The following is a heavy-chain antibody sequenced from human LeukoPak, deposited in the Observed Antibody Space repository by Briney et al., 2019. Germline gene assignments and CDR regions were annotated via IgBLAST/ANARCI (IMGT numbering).Heavy chain of an antibody. J-gene: IGHJ4*02. CDR2: IRYDGGNK. D-gene: IGHD2-15*01. V-gene: IGHV3-30*02. Sequence: PGGSLRLSCAASGFTFSSYGMHWVRQAPGKGLEWVAFIRYDGGNKYYADSVKGRFTISRDNSKNTLYLQMNSLRAEDTAVYYCAKDRPYCSGGSCYSDYWGQGTLVTVSS. CDR1: GFTFSSYG. CDR3: AKDRPYCSGGSCYSDY.